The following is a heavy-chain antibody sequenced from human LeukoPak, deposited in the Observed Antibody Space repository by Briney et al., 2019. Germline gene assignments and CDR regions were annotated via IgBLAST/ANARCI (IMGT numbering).Heavy chain of an antibody. CDR2: ISSSGRTI. J-gene: IGHJ6*03. CDR3: ARIGGTGYYPFYYYYMDV. D-gene: IGHD3-9*01. V-gene: IGHV3-11*01. CDR1: GFTFSDYY. Sequence: PGGSLRLSCAASGFTFSDYYMSWIRQAPGKGLEWVSYISSSGRTIYYADSVKGRFTISRDNAKNSLSLQMNSLRAEDTAMYYCARIGGTGYYPFYYYYMDVWGKGTTVTVSS.